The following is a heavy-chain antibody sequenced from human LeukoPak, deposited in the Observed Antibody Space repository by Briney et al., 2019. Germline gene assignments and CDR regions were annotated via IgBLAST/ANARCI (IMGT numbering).Heavy chain of an antibody. CDR2: IYTSGST. D-gene: IGHD3-10*01. V-gene: IGHV4-4*07. J-gene: IGHJ4*02. CDR1: GGSISSYY. Sequence: SETLSLTCTVSGGSISSYYWSWIRQPAGKGLEWIGRIYTSGSTNYNPSLKSRATMSVDTSKNQFSLKLSSVTAADTAVYYCARDLEDYFSSGSYSYFDYWGQGTLVTVSS. CDR3: ARDLEDYFSSGSYSYFDY.